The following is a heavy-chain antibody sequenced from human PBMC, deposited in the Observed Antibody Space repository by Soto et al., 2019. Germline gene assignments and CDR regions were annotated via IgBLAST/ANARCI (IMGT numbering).Heavy chain of an antibody. J-gene: IGHJ4*02. CDR1: GYTFTSYG. CDR2: IHPSGGGS. CDR3: ARVGPSSSWYDY. D-gene: IGHD6-13*01. V-gene: IGHV1-46*01. Sequence: GASVKVSCKASGYTFTSYGISWVRQAPGQGLEWMGIIHPSGGGSTYAQKFLGRVTMTRDTSTSTVFMELRSLRSEDTAVYYCARVGPSSSWYDYWGQGTLVTSPQ.